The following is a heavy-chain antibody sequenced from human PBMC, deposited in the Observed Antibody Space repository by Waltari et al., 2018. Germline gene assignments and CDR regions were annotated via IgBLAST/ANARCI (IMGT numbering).Heavy chain of an antibody. CDR3: ARSFGWYAFDI. D-gene: IGHD6-19*01. CDR2: GDHSGRT. Sequence: QVQLQQWGAGLLKPSETLSLTCNVSGGSFSDLYWDWIRQPPGKGLEWIGEGDHSGRTSHNATLGTRVTISLDTSKNQLSLMLNSVTAADTATYYCARSFGWYAFDIWGQGSMVTVSS. V-gene: IGHV4-34*02. CDR1: GGSFSDLY. J-gene: IGHJ3*02.